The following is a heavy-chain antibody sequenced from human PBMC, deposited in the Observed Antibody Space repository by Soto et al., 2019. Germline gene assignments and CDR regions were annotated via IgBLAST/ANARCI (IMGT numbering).Heavy chain of an antibody. D-gene: IGHD3-9*01. CDR3: VHRPPALTYNY. CDR1: GFSLSTSGVG. CDR2: IYWDDDE. J-gene: IGHJ4*02. V-gene: IGHV2-5*02. Sequence: QITLKESGPTLVKPTQTLTLTCTFSGFSLSTSGVGVGWIRQRPGKALEWLAIIYWDDDERYSPSLKSRLTITKDTSKNQVVLTMTNMDPVDTATYYCVHRPPALTYNYWGQGTLVTVSS.